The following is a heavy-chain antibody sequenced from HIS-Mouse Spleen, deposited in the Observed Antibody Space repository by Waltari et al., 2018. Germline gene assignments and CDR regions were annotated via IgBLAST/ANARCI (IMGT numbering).Heavy chain of an antibody. J-gene: IGHJ2*01. CDR2: IYYSGST. D-gene: IGHD1-26*01. V-gene: IGHV4-39*07. Sequence: QLQLQESGPGLVKPSETLSLTCTVSGGSISSSSYYWGWIRQPPGKGLEWIGSIYYSGSTYYNPYLKSRVTISVDTSKNQFSLKLSSVTAADTAVYYCARDPSIRYFWYFDLWGRGTLVTVSS. CDR3: ARDPSIRYFWYFDL. CDR1: GGSISSSSYY.